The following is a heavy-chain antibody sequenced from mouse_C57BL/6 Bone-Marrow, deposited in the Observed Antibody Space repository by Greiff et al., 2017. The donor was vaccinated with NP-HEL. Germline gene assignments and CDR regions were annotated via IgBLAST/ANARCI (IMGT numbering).Heavy chain of an antibody. J-gene: IGHJ2*01. CDR2: IHPNSGST. CDR3: AILYPYFDY. D-gene: IGHD2-1*01. Sequence: QVHLTHHGAYLLKPGASVKLSCKASGYTFTSYWMHWVKQRPGQGLEWIGMIHPNSGSTNYNEKFKSKATLTVDKSSSTAYMQLSSLTSEDSAVYYCAILYPYFDYWGQGTTLTVSS. CDR1: GYTFTSYW. V-gene: IGHV1-64*01.